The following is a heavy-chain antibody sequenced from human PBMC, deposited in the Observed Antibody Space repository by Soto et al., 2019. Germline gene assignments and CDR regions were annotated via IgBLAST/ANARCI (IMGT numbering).Heavy chain of an antibody. CDR2: ISSSSSYT. J-gene: IGHJ3*02. V-gene: IGHV3-11*06. Sequence: GGSLRLSCAASGFTFSDYYMSWIRQAPGKGLEWVSYISSSSSYTNYADSVKGRFTISRDNAKNSLYLQMNSLRAEDTAVYYCARLREYGDYVAAFDMWGQGTMVTVSS. D-gene: IGHD4-17*01. CDR1: GFTFSDYY. CDR3: ARLREYGDYVAAFDM.